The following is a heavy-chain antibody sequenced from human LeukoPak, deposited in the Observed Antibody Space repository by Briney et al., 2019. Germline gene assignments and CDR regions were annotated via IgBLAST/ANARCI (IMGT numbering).Heavy chain of an antibody. Sequence: SETLSLTCTVSGGSISSSSYYWGWIRQPPGKGLEWIGSIYYSGSTYYNPSLKSRVTISVDTSKNRFSLKLSSVTAADTAVYYCARGGSRDVGYYYPYWYFDLWGRGTLVTVSS. V-gene: IGHV4-39*01. D-gene: IGHD3-22*01. CDR3: ARGGSRDVGYYYPYWYFDL. CDR2: IYYSGST. CDR1: GGSISSSSYY. J-gene: IGHJ2*01.